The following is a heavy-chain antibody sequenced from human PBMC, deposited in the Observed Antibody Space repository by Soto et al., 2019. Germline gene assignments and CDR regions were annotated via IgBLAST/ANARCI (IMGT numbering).Heavy chain of an antibody. V-gene: IGHV3-23*01. CDR1: GFTFSSYA. CDR2: ISGSGGST. Sequence: GGSLRLSCAASGFTFSSYAMSWVRQAPGKGLEWVSAISGSGGSTYYADSVKGRFTISRDNSKNTLYLQMNSLRAEDTAVYYCENSYDSSGSPFFYFDYWGQGTLVTVSS. D-gene: IGHD3-22*01. J-gene: IGHJ4*02. CDR3: ENSYDSSGSPFFYFDY.